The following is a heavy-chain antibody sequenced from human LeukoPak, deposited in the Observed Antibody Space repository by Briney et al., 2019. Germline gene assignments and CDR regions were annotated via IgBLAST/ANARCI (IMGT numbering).Heavy chain of an antibody. V-gene: IGHV4-59*01. CDR3: AREDSTVVAYDY. CDR1: GGSICSYY. D-gene: IGHD4-23*01. CDR2: IYYSGST. Sequence: NPSETLSLTCTVSGGSICSYYWSWIRQPPGRGLEWIGYIYYSGSTNYNPSLKSRVTISVDTSKNQFSLKLSSVTAADTAVYYCAREDSTVVAYDYWGQGTLVTVSS. J-gene: IGHJ4*02.